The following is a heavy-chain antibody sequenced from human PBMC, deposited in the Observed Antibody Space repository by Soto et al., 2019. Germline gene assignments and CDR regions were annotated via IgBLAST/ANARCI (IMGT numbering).Heavy chain of an antibody. V-gene: IGHV3-33*01. CDR2: IWYDGSNK. CDR3: ARDSGVTGSFDY. J-gene: IGHJ4*02. Sequence: PGGSLRLSCAASGFTFSSSGMHWVRQAPGKGLEWVAVIWYDGSNKYYADSVKGRFTISRDNSKNTLYLQMNSLRAEDPAVYYCARDSGVTGSFDYWGQGTLVTVSS. CDR1: GFTFSSSG. D-gene: IGHD1-20*01.